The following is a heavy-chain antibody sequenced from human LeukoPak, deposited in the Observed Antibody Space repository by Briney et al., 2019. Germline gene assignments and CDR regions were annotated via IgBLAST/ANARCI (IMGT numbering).Heavy chain of an antibody. CDR3: ARVGRIYDILTGYHYYFDY. CDR1: GGSISSYY. V-gene: IGHV4-59*01. D-gene: IGHD3-9*01. J-gene: IGHJ4*02. Sequence: PSETLSLTCTVSGGSISSYYWSWIRQPPGKRLECIGYIYYSGSTNYNPSLKSRVTISVDTSKNQFSLKLSSVTAADTAVYYCARVGRIYDILTGYHYYFDYWGQGTLVTVSS. CDR2: IYYSGST.